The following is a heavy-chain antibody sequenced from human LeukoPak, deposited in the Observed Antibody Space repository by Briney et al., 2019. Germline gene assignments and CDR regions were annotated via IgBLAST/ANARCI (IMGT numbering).Heavy chain of an antibody. D-gene: IGHD6-13*01. CDR2: ILYDGSNK. Sequence: PGGSLRLSCAASGFTFSSYAMHWVRQAPGKGLEWVAVILYDGSNKYYADSVKGRFTISRDNSKSTPYLQMNSLRAEDTAVYYCARDQLGSYFDYWGQGTLVTVSS. CDR3: ARDQLGSYFDY. J-gene: IGHJ4*02. V-gene: IGHV3-30*01. CDR1: GFTFSSYA.